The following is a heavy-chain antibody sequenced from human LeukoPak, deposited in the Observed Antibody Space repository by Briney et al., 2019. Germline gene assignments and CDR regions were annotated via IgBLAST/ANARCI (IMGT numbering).Heavy chain of an antibody. CDR2: IYPDDSNT. CDR3: ARLISPGYSSGLDY. J-gene: IGHJ4*02. Sequence: GESLKISCKGSGYTFTNSWIHWVRQMPGKGLEWMGIIYPDDSNTRYSPSFQGQVTISADKSISAAYLQWSSLKASDTAMYYCARLISPGYSSGLDYWGQGTLVTVSS. D-gene: IGHD6-19*01. V-gene: IGHV5-51*01. CDR1: GYTFTNSW.